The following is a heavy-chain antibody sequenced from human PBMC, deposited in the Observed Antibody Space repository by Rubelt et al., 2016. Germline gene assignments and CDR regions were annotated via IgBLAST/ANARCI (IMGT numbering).Heavy chain of an antibody. Sequence: QVQLQQWGAGLLKPSETLSLTCAVYGGSFSGYYWSWIRQPPGKGLEWIGEINHSGSTNYNPSLKSRFTISVDTSKNQFSLKLSSVTAADTAVYYCARGSRGYSYGYFDYWGQGTLVTVSS. V-gene: IGHV4-34*01. J-gene: IGHJ4*02. CDR2: INHSGST. CDR3: ARGSRGYSYGYFDY. CDR1: GGSFSGYY. D-gene: IGHD5-18*01.